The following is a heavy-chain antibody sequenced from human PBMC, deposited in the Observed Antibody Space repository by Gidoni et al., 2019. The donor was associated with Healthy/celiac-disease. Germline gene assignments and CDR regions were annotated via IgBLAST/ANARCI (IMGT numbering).Heavy chain of an antibody. J-gene: IGHJ3*02. CDR3: ARDYEDVHDYSFPDAFDI. Sequence: NPSLKSRVTISVDTSKNQFSLKLSSVTAADTAVYYCARDYEDVHDYSFPDAFDIWGQGTMVTVSS. D-gene: IGHD4-4*01. V-gene: IGHV4-61*02.